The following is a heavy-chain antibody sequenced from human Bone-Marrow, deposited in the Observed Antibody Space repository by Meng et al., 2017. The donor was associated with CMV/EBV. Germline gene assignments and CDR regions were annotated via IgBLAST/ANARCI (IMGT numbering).Heavy chain of an antibody. Sequence: ASVKVSCKASGYTFTSYGISWVRLAPGQGLEWMGWISAYNGNTNYAQKLQGRVTMTTDTSTSTAYMELRSLRSDDTAVYYCARDPLGPAAIPLYYYYYGMDVWGQGTTVTVSS. V-gene: IGHV1-18*01. CDR3: ARDPLGPAAIPLYYYYYGMDV. CDR2: ISAYNGNT. CDR1: GYTFTSYG. D-gene: IGHD2-2*02. J-gene: IGHJ6*02.